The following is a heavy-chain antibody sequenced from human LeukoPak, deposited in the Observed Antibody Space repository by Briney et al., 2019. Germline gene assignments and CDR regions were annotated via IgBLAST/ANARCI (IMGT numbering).Heavy chain of an antibody. V-gene: IGHV3-64*01. CDR3: ARDPRYYYGSGKLYYMDV. Sequence: GGSLRLSCAASGFTFSSYAMHWVRQAPGKGLEYVSAISSNGGSTYYANSVKGRFTISRDNSKNTLYLQMGSLRAEDMAVYYCARDPRYYYGSGKLYYMDVWGKGTTVTVSS. CDR1: GFTFSSYA. D-gene: IGHD3-10*01. CDR2: ISSNGGST. J-gene: IGHJ6*03.